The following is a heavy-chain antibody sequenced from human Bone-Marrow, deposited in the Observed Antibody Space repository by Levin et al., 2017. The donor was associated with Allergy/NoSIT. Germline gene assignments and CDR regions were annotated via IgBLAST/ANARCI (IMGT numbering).Heavy chain of an antibody. Sequence: GGSLRLSCAASGFTFSSYAMSWVRQAPGKGLEWVSAISGSGGSTYYADSVKGRFTISRDNSKNTLYLQMNSLRAEDTAVYYCAKSPALYYDYIWGSPPGPFDYWGQGTLVTVSS. J-gene: IGHJ4*02. CDR2: ISGSGGST. CDR1: GFTFSSYA. D-gene: IGHD3-16*01. CDR3: AKSPALYYDYIWGSPPGPFDY. V-gene: IGHV3-23*01.